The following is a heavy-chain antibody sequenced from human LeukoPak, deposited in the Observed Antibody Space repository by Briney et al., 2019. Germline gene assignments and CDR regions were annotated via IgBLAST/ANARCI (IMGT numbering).Heavy chain of an antibody. J-gene: IGHJ4*02. V-gene: IGHV3-33*01. CDR1: GFTFNHYG. CDR2: IWYDGTNK. Sequence: GGSPRLSCTASGFTFNHYGMHWVRQAPGRRLEWVAGIWYDGTNKYYADSVKGRVTISRDNSRNTLYLQMNSLRVEDTAMYSCARDPAGNRGNFDYWGQGTLVTVSS. D-gene: IGHD6-13*01. CDR3: ARDPAGNRGNFDY.